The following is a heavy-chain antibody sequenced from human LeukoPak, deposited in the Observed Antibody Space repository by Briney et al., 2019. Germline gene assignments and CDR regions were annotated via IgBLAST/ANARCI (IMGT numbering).Heavy chain of an antibody. CDR1: GGSFGGYY. CDR2: INHSGST. J-gene: IGHJ4*02. CDR3: ARRRGGSYLYYFDY. Sequence: PSETLSLTCAVYGGSFGGYYWSWIRQPPGKGLEWIGEINHSGSTSYNPSLKSRVTISVDTSKNQFSLKLSSVTAADTAVYYCARRRGGSYLYYFDYWGQGTLVTVSS. V-gene: IGHV4-34*01. D-gene: IGHD1-26*01.